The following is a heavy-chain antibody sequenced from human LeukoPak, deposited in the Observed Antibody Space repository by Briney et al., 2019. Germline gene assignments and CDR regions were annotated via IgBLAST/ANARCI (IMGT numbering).Heavy chain of an antibody. Sequence: GASVKISCKASGYSFSNFHINWVRQASGQGREWIGWVSPKTGDRGYALKLQSRVTTTSDTSETTVYMEVRRLTSEGAAVYYCARTRLKGDIDTWGQGTMVTVSS. CDR1: GYSFSNFH. J-gene: IGHJ4*02. CDR2: VSPKTGDR. V-gene: IGHV1-8*01. CDR3: ARTRLKGDIDT. D-gene: IGHD2-21*02.